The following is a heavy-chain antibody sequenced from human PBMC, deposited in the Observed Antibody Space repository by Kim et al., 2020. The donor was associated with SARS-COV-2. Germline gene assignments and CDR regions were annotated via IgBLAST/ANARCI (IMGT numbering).Heavy chain of an antibody. J-gene: IGHJ4*02. Sequence: GGSLRLSCAASGFTFSRYAMSWVRQAPGKGLEWVSTISGSGSGTYYADSVKGRFTISRDNSKNTLYLQMNSLRAEDTALYYCVGEMPTILDDYVGEMPTIFDDYWGQGTLVTVSS. CDR2: ISGSGSGT. CDR1: GFTFSRYA. V-gene: IGHV3-23*01. D-gene: IGHD1-26*01. CDR3: VGEMPTILDDYVGEMPTIFDDY.